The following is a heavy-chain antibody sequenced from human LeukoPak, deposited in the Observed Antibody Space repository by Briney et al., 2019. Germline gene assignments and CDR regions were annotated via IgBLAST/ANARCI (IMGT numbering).Heavy chain of an antibody. J-gene: IGHJ4*02. V-gene: IGHV4-4*07. CDR1: GGSISSYY. CDR3: ARGPVVPAAIDY. Sequence: SETLSLTCTASGGSISSYYWSWIRQPAAKGLEWIGRIYTSGSTNYNPSLKSRVTMSVDTSKNQFSLKLSSVTAADTAVYYCARGPVVPAAIDYWGQGTLVTVSS. D-gene: IGHD2-2*02. CDR2: IYTSGST.